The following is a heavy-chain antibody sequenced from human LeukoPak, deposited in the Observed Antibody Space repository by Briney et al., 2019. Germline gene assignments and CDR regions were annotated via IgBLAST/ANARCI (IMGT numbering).Heavy chain of an antibody. CDR1: GGSFSGYY. CDR2: INHSGST. CDR3: AREYSSGWPGFDY. D-gene: IGHD6-19*01. J-gene: IGHJ4*02. Sequence: SETLSLTCAVYGGSFSGYYWNWIRQPPGKGLEWIGEINHSGSTNYNPSLKSRVTISVDTSKNQFSLKLSSVTAADTAVYYCAREYSSGWPGFDYWGQGTLVTVSS. V-gene: IGHV4-34*01.